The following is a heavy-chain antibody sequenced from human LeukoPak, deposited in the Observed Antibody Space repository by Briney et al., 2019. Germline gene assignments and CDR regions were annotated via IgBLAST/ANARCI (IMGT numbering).Heavy chain of an antibody. Sequence: GGSLRLSCAASGFTFDDYGMSWVRQVPGKGLEWVSSISSSSSYIYYADSVKGRFTISRDNAKNSLYLQMNSLRAEDTAVYYCARDHAAMAEAPTDYWGQGTLVTVSS. V-gene: IGHV3-21*01. CDR2: ISSSSSYI. J-gene: IGHJ4*02. CDR3: ARDHAAMAEAPTDY. D-gene: IGHD5-18*01. CDR1: GFTFDDYG.